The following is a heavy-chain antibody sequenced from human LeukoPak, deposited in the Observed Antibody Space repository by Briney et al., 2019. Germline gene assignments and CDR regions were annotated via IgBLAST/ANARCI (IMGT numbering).Heavy chain of an antibody. Sequence: GGSLRLSCAASGFTLTTYGVHWVRQAPGQGLEWVAFIPSDGNNKQYADSVKGRVTISRDNSKNTLYLQMNYLGTEDTAVYYCAKARSGGSWTLDIWGQGTMVIVSS. J-gene: IGHJ3*02. CDR1: GFTLTTYG. CDR2: IPSDGNNK. V-gene: IGHV3-30*02. CDR3: AKARSGGSWTLDI. D-gene: IGHD3/OR15-3a*01.